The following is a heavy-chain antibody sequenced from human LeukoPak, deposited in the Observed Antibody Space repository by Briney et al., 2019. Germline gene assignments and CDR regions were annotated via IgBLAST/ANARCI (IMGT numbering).Heavy chain of an antibody. D-gene: IGHD2-15*01. CDR1: GFSFSTYG. J-gene: IGHJ4*02. V-gene: IGHV3-30*02. Sequence: GGSLRLSCAASGFSFSTYGMHWVRQAPGKGLEWVAFIRYDGTNKYYGDSVKGRFTISRDNSRNTVYLQMNSLRAEDTAVYYCAKGSQWYEDYWGQGTLVTVSS. CDR3: AKGSQWYEDY. CDR2: IRYDGTNK.